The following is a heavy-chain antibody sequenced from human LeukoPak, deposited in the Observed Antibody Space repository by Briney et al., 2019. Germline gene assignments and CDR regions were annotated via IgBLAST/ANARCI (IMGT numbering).Heavy chain of an antibody. V-gene: IGHV1-46*01. J-gene: IGHJ4*02. Sequence: ASVKVSCKASGYTFTSYYMHWVRQAPGQGLEWMGIINPSGGSTSYAQKFQGRVTITRDTSGSTAYMELSSLRSEDTAVYYCARDSFYGDFDYWGQGTLVTVSS. CDR1: GYTFTSYY. CDR2: INPSGGST. D-gene: IGHD2/OR15-2a*01. CDR3: ARDSFYGDFDY.